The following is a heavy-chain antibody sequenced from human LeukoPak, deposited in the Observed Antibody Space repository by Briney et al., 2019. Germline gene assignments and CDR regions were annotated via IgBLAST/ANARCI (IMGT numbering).Heavy chain of an antibody. CDR1: GFTFSSHG. D-gene: IGHD3-10*01. V-gene: IGHV3-23*01. CDR3: AKFREPYGSGTDGYFDY. J-gene: IGHJ4*02. Sequence: PGGTLRLSCAASGFTFSSHGMSWVRQAPGKGLEWVSGIVGGAGGTYYADSVKGRFTISRDNSKNTLYLQMNSLRAEDTAVYYCAKFREPYGSGTDGYFDYWGQGTLVTVSS. CDR2: IVGGAGGT.